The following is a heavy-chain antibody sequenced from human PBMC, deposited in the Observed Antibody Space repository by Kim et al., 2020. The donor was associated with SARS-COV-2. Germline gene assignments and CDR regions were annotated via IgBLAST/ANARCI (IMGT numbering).Heavy chain of an antibody. J-gene: IGHJ4*02. D-gene: IGHD2-21*01. V-gene: IGHV3-33*01. Sequence: TKKYYADSVKGRFTISRDNSKNTLYLQMNSLRAEETAVYYCASLMAPIPYWGQGTLVTVSS. CDR2: TKK. CDR3: ASLMAPIPY.